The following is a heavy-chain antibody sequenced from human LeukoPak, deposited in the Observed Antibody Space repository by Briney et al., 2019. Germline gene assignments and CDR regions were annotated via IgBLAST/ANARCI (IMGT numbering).Heavy chain of an antibody. J-gene: IGHJ2*01. Sequence: SETLSLTCTVSGGSISSHYWSWIRQPPGKGLEWIGYIYYSGSTNYNPSLKSRVTMSVDTSKNQFSLKLSSVTAADTAVYYCARAPEDWYFDLWGRGTLVTVSS. CDR2: IYYSGST. CDR1: GGSISSHY. V-gene: IGHV4-59*11. CDR3: ARAPEDWYFDL.